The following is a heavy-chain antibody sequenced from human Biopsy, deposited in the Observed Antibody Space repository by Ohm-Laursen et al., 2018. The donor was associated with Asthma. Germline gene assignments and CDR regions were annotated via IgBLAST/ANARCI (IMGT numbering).Heavy chain of an antibody. J-gene: IGHJ6*02. Sequence: SVKVSCKASGYTFNSAGISWVRQAPGQGLEWMGGIIPMFGTTNYAQKFQGRVTITADESTSTAYMELSSLRSDDTAVYYCASPTYCSGSSCINIYYYALDVWGQGTTVPVS. CDR3: ASPTYCSGSSCINIYYYALDV. D-gene: IGHD2-15*01. V-gene: IGHV1-69*13. CDR2: IIPMFGTT. CDR1: GYTFNSAG.